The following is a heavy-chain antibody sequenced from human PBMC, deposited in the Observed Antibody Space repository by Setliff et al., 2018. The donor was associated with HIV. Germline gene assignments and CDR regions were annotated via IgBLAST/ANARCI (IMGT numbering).Heavy chain of an antibody. CDR2: IYHSGIT. J-gene: IGHJ3*02. CDR3: ARSISLLRGPLGDVFDI. V-gene: IGHV4-39*01. CDR1: GGSISISSHY. D-gene: IGHD3-10*01. Sequence: PSETLSLTCTVSGGSISISSHYWGWIRQPPGKGLEWIGRIYHSGITYYNASLKSRVSISVDTSKNQFSVKLNSVTAADTAVYYCARSISLLRGPLGDVFDIWGQGTRGTVSS.